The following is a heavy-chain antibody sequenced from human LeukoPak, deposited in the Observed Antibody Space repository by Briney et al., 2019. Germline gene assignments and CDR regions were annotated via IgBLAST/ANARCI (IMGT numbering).Heavy chain of an antibody. CDR3: ARDSAWISGWDYYYYMDV. Sequence: PSGTLSLTCAVSGGSISSSNWWSWVRQPPGKGLEWIGEIYHSGSTNYNPSLKSRVTMSVDTSKNQFSLKLSSVTAADTAVYYCARDSAWISGWDYYYYMDVWGKGTTVTISS. V-gene: IGHV4-4*02. CDR1: GGSISSSNW. CDR2: IYHSGST. J-gene: IGHJ6*03. D-gene: IGHD6-19*01.